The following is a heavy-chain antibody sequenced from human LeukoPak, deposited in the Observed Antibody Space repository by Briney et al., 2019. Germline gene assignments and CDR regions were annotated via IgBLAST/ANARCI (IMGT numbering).Heavy chain of an antibody. V-gene: IGHV1-2*02. D-gene: IGHD5-18*01. Sequence: ASVKVSCKVSGYSLSHLCMHWVRQAPGKGLEWMGWINPNRGGTDYAQKFQGRVTMTRDTSISTAYMELSRLRYDDTAVYYCASGYRFRNWGQGTLVTVSS. J-gene: IGHJ4*02. CDR2: INPNRGGT. CDR3: ASGYRFRN. CDR1: GYSLSHLC.